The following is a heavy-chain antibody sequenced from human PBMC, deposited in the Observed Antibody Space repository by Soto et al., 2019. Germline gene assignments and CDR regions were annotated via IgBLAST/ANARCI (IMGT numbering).Heavy chain of an antibody. CDR1: GGSISSGGYY. Sequence: TLSLTCTVSGGSISSGGYYWSWIRQHPGKGLEWIGYIYYSGSTYYNPSLKSRVTISVDTSKNQFSLKLSSVTAADTAVYYCARHNYDSSGTAVDVWGQGTTVTVSS. CDR2: IYYSGST. D-gene: IGHD3-22*01. CDR3: ARHNYDSSGTAVDV. J-gene: IGHJ6*02. V-gene: IGHV4-31*03.